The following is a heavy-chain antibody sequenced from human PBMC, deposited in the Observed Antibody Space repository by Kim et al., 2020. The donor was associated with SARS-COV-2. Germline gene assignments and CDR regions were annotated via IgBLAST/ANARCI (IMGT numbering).Heavy chain of an antibody. CDR1: GGSISSSSYY. Sequence: SETLSLTCTVSGGSISSSSYYWGWIRQPPGKGLEWIGSIYYSGSTYYNPSLKSRVTISVDTSKNQFSLKLSSVTAADTAVDYCARQKNSDYGDYYFDYWG. J-gene: IGHJ4*01. CDR2: IYYSGST. V-gene: IGHV4-39*01. CDR3: ARQKNSDYGDYYFDY. D-gene: IGHD4-17*01.